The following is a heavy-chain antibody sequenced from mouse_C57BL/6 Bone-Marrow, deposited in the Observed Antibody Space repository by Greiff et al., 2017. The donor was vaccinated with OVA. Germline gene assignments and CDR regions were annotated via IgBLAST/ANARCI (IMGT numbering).Heavy chain of an antibody. V-gene: IGHV7-1*01. CDR3: ARDDSNWYFGV. CDR2: SRNKANDYTT. D-gene: IGHD2-5*01. CDR1: GFTFSDFY. J-gene: IGHJ1*03. Sequence: EVQLVESGGGLVQSGRSLRLSCATSGFTFSDFYMEWVRQAPGKGLEWIAASRNKANDYTTEYSASVKGRFIVSRDTSQSILYLQMNALRAEDTAIYYCARDDSNWYFGVWGTGTTVTVSS.